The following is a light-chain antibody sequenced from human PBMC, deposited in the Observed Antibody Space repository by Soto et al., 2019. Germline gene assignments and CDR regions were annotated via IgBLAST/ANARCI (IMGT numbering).Light chain of an antibody. CDR3: QSYDSSLSGPSYV. CDR2: ANS. V-gene: IGLV1-40*01. Sequence: QPVLTQSPSVSGAPGQRVTISCTGSSSNIGAGYDVHWYQQLPGTAPKLLIYANSNRPSGVPDRFSGSKSGTSASLAITGLQAEDEADYYCQSYDSSLSGPSYVFGTGTKLTVL. J-gene: IGLJ1*01. CDR1: SSNIGAGYD.